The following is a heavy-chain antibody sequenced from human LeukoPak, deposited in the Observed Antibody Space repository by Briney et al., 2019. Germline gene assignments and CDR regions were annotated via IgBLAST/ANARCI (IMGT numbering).Heavy chain of an antibody. Sequence: ASVKVSCKASGYTFTSYAMHWVRQAPGQRLEWMGWINAGNGNTKYSQEFQGRVTITRDTSTSTAYMELRSLRSDDTAVYYCASTKKGGYDYYFDYWGQGTLVTVSS. V-gene: IGHV1-3*01. D-gene: IGHD5-12*01. J-gene: IGHJ4*02. CDR3: ASTKKGGYDYYFDY. CDR2: INAGNGNT. CDR1: GYTFTSYA.